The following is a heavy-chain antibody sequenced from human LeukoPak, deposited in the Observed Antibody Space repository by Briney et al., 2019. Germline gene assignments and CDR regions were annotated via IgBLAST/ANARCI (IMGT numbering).Heavy chain of an antibody. CDR1: GFTFSDYY. V-gene: IGHV3-23*01. Sequence: GGSLRLSCAASGFTFSDYYMSWIRQAPGKGLEWVSGISGSDGSTYYADSVKGRFTISRDYSKNTLYVQMNSLRAEDTAVYYCAKARGFCSGGSCYNPFDPWGQGTLVTVSS. D-gene: IGHD2-15*01. CDR3: AKARGFCSGGSCYNPFDP. J-gene: IGHJ5*02. CDR2: ISGSDGST.